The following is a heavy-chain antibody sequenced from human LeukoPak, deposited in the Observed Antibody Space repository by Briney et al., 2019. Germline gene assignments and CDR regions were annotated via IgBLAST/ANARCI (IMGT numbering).Heavy chain of an antibody. CDR1: GGSVSSSSYY. J-gene: IGHJ4*02. Sequence: SETLSLTCTVSGGSVSSSSYYWGWIRQPPGKGLEWIGSISYSGSTYYNPSLKSRVTISVDTSKKQFSLKLSSVTAADTAVYYCARHSGSYQFFDYWGQGTLVTVSS. CDR3: ARHSGSYQFFDY. V-gene: IGHV4-39*01. CDR2: ISYSGST. D-gene: IGHD1-26*01.